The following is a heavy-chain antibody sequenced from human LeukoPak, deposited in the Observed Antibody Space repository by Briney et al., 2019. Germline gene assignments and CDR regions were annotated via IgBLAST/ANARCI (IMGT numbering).Heavy chain of an antibody. J-gene: IGHJ1*01. CDR1: GDSVSRSDSY. Sequence: PSETLSLTCTIFGDSVSRSDSYWYWIRQPPGKGLEWIGTIYYSGRTYYSPSLKSRVTLSVDMSNNQFSLTLSSVTAADTALYFCARRRYYDSSGYLEWGQGTLVTVSS. CDR2: IYYSGRT. CDR3: ARRRYYDSSGYLE. D-gene: IGHD3-22*01. V-gene: IGHV4-39*01.